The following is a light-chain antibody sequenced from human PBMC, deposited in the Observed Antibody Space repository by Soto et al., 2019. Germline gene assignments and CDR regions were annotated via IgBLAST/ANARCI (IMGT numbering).Light chain of an antibody. Sequence: EIVLTQSPATLSLSPGERATLSCRASQSVSSYFAWYQQKPGQAPRLLIYDASNRATGIPARFSGSGSGTDFTLTISSLEPEDFAVYYCQQPSNCPLTFGQGTKVVIK. CDR1: QSVSSY. V-gene: IGKV3-11*01. CDR2: DAS. CDR3: QQPSNCPLT. J-gene: IGKJ1*01.